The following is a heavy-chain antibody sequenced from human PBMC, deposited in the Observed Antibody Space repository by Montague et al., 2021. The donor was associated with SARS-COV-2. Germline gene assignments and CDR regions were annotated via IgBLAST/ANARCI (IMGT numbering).Heavy chain of an antibody. Sequence: SETLSLTCSVYGGSFSDYYWTWIRQPPGKGLEWIGETTLRASANYNPFLKSRVSISVDTSKNQLSLKLTSVNAADTGVYYCARGQATVYGVLMMLPAAGPFDIWGQGTMVTVSS. CDR3: ARGQATVYGVLMMLPAAGPFDI. V-gene: IGHV4-34*01. D-gene: IGHD3-3*01. CDR2: TTLRASA. J-gene: IGHJ3*02. CDR1: GGSFSDYY.